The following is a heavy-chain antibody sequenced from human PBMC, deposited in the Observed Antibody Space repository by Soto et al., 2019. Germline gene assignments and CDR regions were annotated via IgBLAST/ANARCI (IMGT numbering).Heavy chain of an antibody. D-gene: IGHD1-20*01. CDR2: IIPFFNTA. CDR1: GGTFNRSA. Sequence: GASLKVCCKAPGGTFNRSAISWVRQAPGQGLEWMGGIIPFFNTANSAQKFQGRVTFTADETTATVYMELSSLRADDTTIYYCARLTYLNTWPVFDYWGQGTLVTVSS. J-gene: IGHJ4*02. V-gene: IGHV1-69*13. CDR3: ARLTYLNTWPVFDY.